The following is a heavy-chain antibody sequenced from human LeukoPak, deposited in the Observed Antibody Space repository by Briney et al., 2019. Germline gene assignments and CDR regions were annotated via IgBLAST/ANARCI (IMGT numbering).Heavy chain of an antibody. Sequence: SVEVSCKASGGTFSSYAISWVRQVPGQGLEWMGGIIPIFGTANYAQKFQGRVTITADESTSTAYMELSSLRSEDTAVYYCARYWKNWFDPWGQGTLVTVSS. CDR2: IIPIFGTA. V-gene: IGHV1-69*13. CDR3: ARYWKNWFDP. J-gene: IGHJ5*02. D-gene: IGHD1-1*01. CDR1: GGTFSSYA.